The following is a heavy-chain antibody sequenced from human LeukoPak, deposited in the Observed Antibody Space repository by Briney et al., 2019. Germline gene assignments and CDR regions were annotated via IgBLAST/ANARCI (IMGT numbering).Heavy chain of an antibody. CDR3: GYSSSWYRFDY. V-gene: IGHV3-33*01. CDR2: IWYDGSNK. D-gene: IGHD6-13*01. J-gene: IGHJ4*02. Sequence: GGSLRLSCAASGFTFSSYGMHWVRQAPGKGLEWVAVIWYDGSNKYYADSVKGRFTISRDNSKNTLYLQMNSLKIEDTAVYFCGYSSSWYRFDYWGQGTLVTVSS. CDR1: GFTFSSYG.